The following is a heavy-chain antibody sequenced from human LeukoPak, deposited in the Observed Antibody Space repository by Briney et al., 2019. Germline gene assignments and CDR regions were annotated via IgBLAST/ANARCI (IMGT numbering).Heavy chain of an antibody. Sequence: GGSLRLSCAASGFTFSSYSMNWVRQAPGKGLEWVSYISGSSSSIYYADSVKGRFTISRDNSKNTLYLQMNSLRAEDTAVYYCAKDLTTGTLSFDYWGQGTLVTVSS. CDR3: AKDLTTGTLSFDY. D-gene: IGHD1-1*01. CDR2: ISGSSSSI. CDR1: GFTFSSYS. J-gene: IGHJ4*02. V-gene: IGHV3-48*01.